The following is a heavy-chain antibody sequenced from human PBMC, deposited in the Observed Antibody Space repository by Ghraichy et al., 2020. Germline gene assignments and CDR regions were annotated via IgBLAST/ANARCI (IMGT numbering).Heavy chain of an antibody. CDR3: ARAPRGYDSREPARGSYWYFDL. V-gene: IGHV4-39*07. D-gene: IGHD3-22*01. J-gene: IGHJ2*01. CDR2: IYYSGST. CDR1: GGSISSSSYY. Sequence: SETLSLTCTVSGGSISSSSYYWGWIRQPPGKGLEWIVSIYYSGSTYYNPSLKSRVTISVDTSKNQFSLKLSSVTAADTAVYYCARAPRGYDSREPARGSYWYFDLWGRGTLVTVSS.